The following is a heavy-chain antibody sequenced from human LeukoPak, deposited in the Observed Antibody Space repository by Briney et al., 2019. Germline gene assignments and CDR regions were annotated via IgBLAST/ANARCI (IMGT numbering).Heavy chain of an antibody. CDR1: GFTFSSYG. Sequence: GGSLRLSCAASGFTFSSYGMHWVRQAPGKGLEWVAVIWYDGSNKYYADSVKGRSTISRDNSKNTLYLQMNSLRAEDTAVYYCARDPARNYDLYYYGMDVWGKGTTVTVSS. CDR3: ARDPARNYDLYYYGMDV. D-gene: IGHD3-3*01. V-gene: IGHV3-33*01. CDR2: IWYDGSNK. J-gene: IGHJ6*04.